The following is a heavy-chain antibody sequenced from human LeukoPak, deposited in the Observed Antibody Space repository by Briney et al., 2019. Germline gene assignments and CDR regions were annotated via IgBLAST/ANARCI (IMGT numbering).Heavy chain of an antibody. CDR1: GGSISSGGYY. J-gene: IGHJ3*02. V-gene: IGHV4-30-2*01. Sequence: SETLSLTCTVSGGSISSGGYYWSWIRQPPGKGLEWIGYIYHSGSTYYNPSLKSRVTISVDRSKNQFSLKLSSVTAADTAVYYCAREGGSRWGHDAFDIWGQGTMVTVSS. CDR2: IYHSGST. CDR3: AREGGSRWGHDAFDI. D-gene: IGHD4-23*01.